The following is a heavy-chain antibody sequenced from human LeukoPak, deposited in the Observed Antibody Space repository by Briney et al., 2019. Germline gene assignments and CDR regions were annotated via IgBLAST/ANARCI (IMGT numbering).Heavy chain of an antibody. CDR2: IRYDGSNK. J-gene: IGHJ5*02. V-gene: IGHV3-30*02. D-gene: IGHD3-10*01. CDR1: GFTFSSYG. Sequence: PGGSLRLSCAASGFTFSSYGMHWVRQAPGKGLEWVAFIRYDGSNKYYADSVKGRFTISRDNSKNTLYLQMSSLRAEDTAVYYCAKDRGWFGELVTNWFDPWGQGTLVTVSS. CDR3: AKDRGWFGELVTNWFDP.